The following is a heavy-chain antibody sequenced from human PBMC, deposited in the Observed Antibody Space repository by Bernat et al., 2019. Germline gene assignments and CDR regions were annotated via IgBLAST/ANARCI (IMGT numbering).Heavy chain of an antibody. CDR2: ISGSGDST. CDR3: ARGDFDI. J-gene: IGHJ3*02. Sequence: EVQLLESGGGLVQPGGSLRLSCAASGFTFSNYAMSWVRQAPGKGLEWVSGISGSGDSTYYADSGKGRFTVSRDNSKNTLYLQMNSLRAEDTAVYYCARGDFDIWGQGTMVTVSS. CDR1: GFTFSNYA. V-gene: IGHV3-23*01.